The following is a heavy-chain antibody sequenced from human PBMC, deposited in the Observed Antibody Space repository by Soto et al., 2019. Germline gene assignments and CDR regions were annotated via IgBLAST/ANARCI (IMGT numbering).Heavy chain of an antibody. J-gene: IGHJ5*02. V-gene: IGHV1-69*12. CDR3: ARDREIRDCISTSCYSNWFDP. CDR1: GGTFSSYA. D-gene: IGHD2-2*01. Sequence: QVQLVQSGAEVKKPGSSVKVSCKASGGTFSSYAISWVRQAPGQGLEWMGGIIPIFGTANYAQKFQGRVTITADESTSTAYMELSSLKSEDTAVYYCARDREIRDCISTSCYSNWFDPWGQGTLVTVSS. CDR2: IIPIFGTA.